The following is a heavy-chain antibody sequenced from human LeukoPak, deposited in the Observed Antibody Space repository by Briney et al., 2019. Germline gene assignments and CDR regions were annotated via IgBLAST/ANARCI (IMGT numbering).Heavy chain of an antibody. D-gene: IGHD3-10*01. CDR2: IKQDGSEK. CDR1: GFTFSSYW. V-gene: IGHV3-7*03. J-gene: IGHJ6*02. Sequence: GGSLRLSCAASGFTFSSYWMSWVRQAPGKGLGWVANIKQDGSEKYYVDSVKGRFTISRDNAKNSLYLQMNSLRAEDTAVYYCARDGWGRYYYYGMDVWGQGTTVTVSS. CDR3: ARDGWGRYYYYGMDV.